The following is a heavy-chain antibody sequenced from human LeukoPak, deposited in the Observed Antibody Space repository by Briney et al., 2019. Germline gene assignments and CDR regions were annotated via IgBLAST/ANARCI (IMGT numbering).Heavy chain of an antibody. V-gene: IGHV4-31*11. D-gene: IGHD3-3*01. J-gene: IGHJ6*02. CDR2: IYYSGST. CDR3: ARENPVWSGLYYYYGMDV. Sequence: SETLSLTCAVSGGSISSGGYSWSWIRQPPGKGLEWIGYIYYSGSTYYNPSLKSRVTISVDTSKNQFSLKLSSVTAADTAVYYCARENPVWSGLYYYYGMDVWGQGTTVTVSS. CDR1: GGSISSGGYS.